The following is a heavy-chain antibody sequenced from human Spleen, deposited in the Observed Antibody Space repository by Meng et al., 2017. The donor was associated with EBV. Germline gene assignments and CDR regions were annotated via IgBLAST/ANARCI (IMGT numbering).Heavy chain of an antibody. J-gene: IGHJ4*02. V-gene: IGHV4-30-4*01. Sequence: QGELQESGQGLVKPSQTLSRTFAVSGGSITRGADYWGWIRQPPGRGLEWIGYIHNSGNTYFNPSLKSRVTISMDTSKKQFSLNLSSVTAADTAVYYCATSRGNTYGTTFDHWGQGTLVTVSS. CDR1: GGSITRGADY. CDR3: ATSRGNTYGTTFDH. CDR2: IHNSGNT. D-gene: IGHD5-18*01.